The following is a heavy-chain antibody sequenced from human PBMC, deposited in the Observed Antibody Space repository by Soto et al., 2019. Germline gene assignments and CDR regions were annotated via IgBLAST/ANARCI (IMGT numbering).Heavy chain of an antibody. Sequence: QEQLVQSGAEVKKPGSSVKVSCKASGGLFSSYPISWVRQVPGQGLEWMGGIIPVFQTAYYTQRFQGRVTITADESTNTAYMELSSLRSEDTAVYFCARSRPQGLDFPGVIPWDALDVWGQGTLVTVSS. CDR2: IIPVFQTA. V-gene: IGHV1-69*01. CDR1: GGLFSSYP. D-gene: IGHD2-21*01. J-gene: IGHJ3*01. CDR3: ARSRPQGLDFPGVIPWDALDV.